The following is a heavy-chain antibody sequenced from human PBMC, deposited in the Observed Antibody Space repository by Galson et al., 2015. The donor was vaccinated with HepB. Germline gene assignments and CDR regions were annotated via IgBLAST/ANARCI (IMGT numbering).Heavy chain of an antibody. CDR1: GGSFSGYY. D-gene: IGHD2-15*01. CDR2: INHSGST. V-gene: IGHV4-34*01. CDR3: AREGPCSGGSCYRYYYYYYMDV. J-gene: IGHJ6*03. Sequence: ETLSLTCAVYGGSFSGYYWSWIRQPPGKGLEWIGEINHSGSTNYNPSLKSRVTISVDTSKNQFSLKLSSVTAADTAVYYCAREGPCSGGSCYRYYYYYYMDVWGKGTTVTVSS.